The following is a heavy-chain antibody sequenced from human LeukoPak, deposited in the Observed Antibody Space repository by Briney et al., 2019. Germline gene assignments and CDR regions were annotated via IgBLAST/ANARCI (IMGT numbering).Heavy chain of an antibody. CDR1: GFTVSSNY. CDR2: IYSGGST. J-gene: IGHJ3*02. V-gene: IGHV3-66*01. Sequence: PGGSLRLSCAASGFTVSSNYMSWVRQAPGKGLEWVSVIYSGGSTYYADSVKGRFTISRDNAKNSLYLQLNSLRDEDTAVYHCASWGIAGAFDIWGQGTMVTVSS. CDR3: ASWGIAGAFDI. D-gene: IGHD6-13*01.